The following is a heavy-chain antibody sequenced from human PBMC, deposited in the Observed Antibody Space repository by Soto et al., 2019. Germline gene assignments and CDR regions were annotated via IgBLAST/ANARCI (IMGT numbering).Heavy chain of an antibody. J-gene: IGHJ5*02. CDR3: ARYCSSVTCRGFDP. CDR2: IYYSGST. Sequence: SETLSLTCTVSGGSVSRVSYYWSWIRQPPGKGLEWIGYIYYSGSTNYNPSLKSRVTMSVDTSKNQFSLKLSSVTAADTAVYYCARYCSSVTCRGFDPWCQGALVTLSS. CDR1: GGSVSRVSYY. D-gene: IGHD2-2*01. V-gene: IGHV4-61*01.